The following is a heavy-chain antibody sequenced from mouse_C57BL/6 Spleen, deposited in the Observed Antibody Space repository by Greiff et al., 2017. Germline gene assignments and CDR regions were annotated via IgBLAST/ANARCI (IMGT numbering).Heavy chain of an antibody. CDR3: ARDYGRSVYWYFDV. V-gene: IGHV1-81*01. CDR1: GYTFTSYG. D-gene: IGHD1-1*01. CDR2: IYPRSGNT. J-gene: IGHJ1*03. Sequence: QVQLKESGAELARPGASVKLSCKASGYTFTSYGISWVKQRTGQGLEWIGEIYPRSGNTYYNEKFKGKATLTADKSSSTAYMELRSLTSEDSAVYFCARDYGRSVYWYFDVWGTGTTVTVAS.